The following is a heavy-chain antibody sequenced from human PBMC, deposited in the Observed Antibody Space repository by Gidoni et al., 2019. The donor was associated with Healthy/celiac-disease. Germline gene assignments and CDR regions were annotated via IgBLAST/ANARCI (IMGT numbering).Heavy chain of an antibody. CDR3: GRPYGYRYGHIDY. D-gene: IGHD5-18*01. Sequence: QLQLQESGPGLVKPSETLSLTCTVSVGSISSTSYSWGWIRQPPGKGLEWIGSIYSGGSTHYNPSLKSRVTISVDTSKNQFSLKLSSVTAADTAVYYCGRPYGYRYGHIDYWGQGTLVTVSS. CDR2: IYSGGST. J-gene: IGHJ4*02. CDR1: VGSISSTSYS. V-gene: IGHV4-39*01.